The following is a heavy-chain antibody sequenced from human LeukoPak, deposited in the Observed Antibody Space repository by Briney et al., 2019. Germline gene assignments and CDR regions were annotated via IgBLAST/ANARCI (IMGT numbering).Heavy chain of an antibody. CDR2: ISSSGSTI. Sequence: GGSLRLSCAASGFTLSDYYMSWIRQAPGKGLEWVSYISSSGSTIYYADSVKGRFTISRDNAKNSLYLQMNSLRAEDTAVYYCASEGYYDSSGYYGYWGQGTLVTVSS. CDR3: ASEGYYDSSGYYGY. CDR1: GFTLSDYY. V-gene: IGHV3-11*01. D-gene: IGHD3-22*01. J-gene: IGHJ4*02.